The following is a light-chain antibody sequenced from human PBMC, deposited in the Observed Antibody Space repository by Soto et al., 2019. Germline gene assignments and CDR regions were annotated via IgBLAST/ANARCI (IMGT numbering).Light chain of an antibody. V-gene: IGKV3-11*01. CDR1: QSVSSY. CDR2: DAS. CDR3: QQRSNWSSFT. Sequence: EIVLTQSPATLSLSPGERATLSCRASQSVSSYLAWYQQKPGQAPRLLIYDASNRATGIPARFSGSGSGTDFTLTSSSLEPEDFAVYYCQQRSNWSSFTFGPGTKVDIK. J-gene: IGKJ3*01.